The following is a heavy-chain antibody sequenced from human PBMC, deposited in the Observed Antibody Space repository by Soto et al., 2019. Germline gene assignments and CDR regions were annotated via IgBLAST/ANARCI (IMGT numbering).Heavy chain of an antibody. CDR2: TYYRSKWYN. Sequence: SQTLSLTCAISGDSVSSNSAAWNWIRQSPSRGLEWLGRTYYRSKWYNDYAVSVKSRITINPDTSKNQFSLKLSSVTAADTAVYYCARGRLYDFWSASNWFDPWGQGTLVTVSS. CDR1: GDSVSSNSAA. V-gene: IGHV6-1*01. J-gene: IGHJ5*02. D-gene: IGHD3-3*01. CDR3: ARGRLYDFWSASNWFDP.